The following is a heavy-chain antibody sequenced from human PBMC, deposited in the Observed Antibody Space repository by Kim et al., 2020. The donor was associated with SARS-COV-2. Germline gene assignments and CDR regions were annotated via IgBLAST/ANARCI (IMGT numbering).Heavy chain of an antibody. CDR1: GGSISSYY. Sequence: SETLSLTCTVSGGSISSYYWSWIRQPPGKGLEWIGYIYYSGSTNYNPSLKSRVTISVDTSKNQFSLKLSSVTAADTAVYYCARDTSGYLDAFDIWGQGT. CDR3: ARDTSGYLDAFDI. D-gene: IGHD5-12*01. CDR2: IYYSGST. J-gene: IGHJ3*02. V-gene: IGHV4-59*01.